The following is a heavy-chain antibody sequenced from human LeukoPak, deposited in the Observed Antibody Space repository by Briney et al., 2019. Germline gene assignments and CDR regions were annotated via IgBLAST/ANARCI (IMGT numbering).Heavy chain of an antibody. CDR1: GFTFSSYS. CDR3: AKTGMLRRVGYLDV. Sequence: PGGSLRLSCAASGFTFSSYSMNWVRQAPGEGLEWVSYISSSSSTIYYADSVKGRFTISRDNAKNSLYLQMNSLRVEDTAVYYCAKTGMLRRVGYLDVWGKGTAVIVSS. V-gene: IGHV3-48*01. D-gene: IGHD1-1*01. J-gene: IGHJ6*04. CDR2: ISSSSSTI.